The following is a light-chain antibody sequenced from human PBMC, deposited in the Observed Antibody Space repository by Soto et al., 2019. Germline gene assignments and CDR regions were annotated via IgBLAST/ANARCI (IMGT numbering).Light chain of an antibody. CDR1: ISDVGSYNY. Sequence: QSVLTQPASVSGAPGQSITISCTGPISDVGSYNYVSWYQQYPGKAPKLMIYDVSTRPSGVSDRFSGSKSGNTASLTISGLRAEDEADYYCGSYTTSSNYVFGTGTKVTVL. CDR2: DVS. V-gene: IGLV2-14*03. J-gene: IGLJ1*01. CDR3: GSYTTSSNYV.